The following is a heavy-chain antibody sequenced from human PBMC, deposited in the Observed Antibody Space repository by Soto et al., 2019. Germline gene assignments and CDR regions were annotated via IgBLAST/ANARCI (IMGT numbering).Heavy chain of an antibody. CDR2: INHSGST. D-gene: IGHD6-13*01. J-gene: IGHJ6*02. CDR1: GGSFSNYY. CDR3: ARNRNRQQLVNYYYYGMDV. V-gene: IGHV4-34*01. Sequence: LSLTCAVYGGSFSNYYWSWIRQPPGKGLEWIGEINHSGSTNYNPSLKSRVTISVDTSKNQFSLKLTSVTAADTAVYYCARNRNRQQLVNYYYYGMDVWGQGTTVTVSS.